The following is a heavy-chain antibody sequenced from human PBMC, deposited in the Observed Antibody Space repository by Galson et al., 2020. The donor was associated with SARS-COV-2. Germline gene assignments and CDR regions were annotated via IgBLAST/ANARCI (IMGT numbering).Heavy chain of an antibody. J-gene: IGHJ4*02. D-gene: IGHD4-17*01. V-gene: IGHV3-11*01. CDR3: SRRFGDYGPDY. CDR2: ISSSGSTM. CDR1: GFTFSDFY. Sequence: GGSLRLSCAASGFTFSDFYMTWIRQAPGKGLEWVSYISSSGSTMNYADSVKGRFTISRDNAKNSLYLQMNNLRAEDTGVYYCSRRFGDYGPDYWGQGTLVTVSS.